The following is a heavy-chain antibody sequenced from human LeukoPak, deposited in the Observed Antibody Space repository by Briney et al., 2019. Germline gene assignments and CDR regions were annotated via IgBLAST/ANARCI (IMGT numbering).Heavy chain of an antibody. CDR1: GFTFSSYE. V-gene: IGHV3-48*03. Sequence: PGGSLRLSCAASGFTFSSYEMNWVRQAPGKGLEWVSYISSSGSTIYYADSVKGRFTISRDNAKNSLYLQMNSLRAEDTAVYYCTRDPLPYYDILTGYYHYYYYMDVRGKGTTVTISS. CDR2: ISSSGSTI. J-gene: IGHJ6*03. CDR3: TRDPLPYYDILTGYYHYYYYMDV. D-gene: IGHD3-9*01.